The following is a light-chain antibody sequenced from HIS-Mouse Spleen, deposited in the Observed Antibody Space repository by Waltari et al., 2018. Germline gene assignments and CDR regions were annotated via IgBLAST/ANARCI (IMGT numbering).Light chain of an antibody. CDR1: SSDVGGYNY. CDR3: CSYAGSYTFVV. J-gene: IGLJ2*01. V-gene: IGLV2-11*01. CDR2: DVS. Sequence: QSALTQPRSVSGSPGQSVTISCTGTSSDVGGYNYVSWYHQHPGKAPKLMIYDVSTRPSGFPDRFSGSKSGNTASLTISGLQAEDEADYYCCSYAGSYTFVVFGGGTKLTVL.